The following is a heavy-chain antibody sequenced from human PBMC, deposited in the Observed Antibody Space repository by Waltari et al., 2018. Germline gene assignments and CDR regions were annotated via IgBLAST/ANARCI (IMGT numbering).Heavy chain of an antibody. V-gene: IGHV3-21*01. J-gene: IGHJ4*02. CDR3: ARCISDWFGDN. D-gene: IGHD3-9*01. Sequence: EVQLVESGGGLVRPGGSLRLSCVASGFTFSDYNMNWVRQAPGKGLEWVASIISTGTFTTYADSVEGRFTISRDNAKNSLSLQMNSLRAEDTAVYYCARCISDWFGDNWGQGILVTVSS. CDR2: IISTGTFT. CDR1: GFTFSDYN.